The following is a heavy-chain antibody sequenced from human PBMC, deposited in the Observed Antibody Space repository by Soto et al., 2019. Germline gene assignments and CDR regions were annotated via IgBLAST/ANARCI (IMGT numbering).Heavy chain of an antibody. J-gene: IGHJ4*02. CDR1: GFTFSSYW. CDR2: ISDDGSST. CDR3: AVRHDTVFDN. Sequence: GGSLTLSCAASGFTFSSYWMHWVRQAPGKGLVWVSRISDDGSSTTYADSVRGRFIISRDNANYTLYLEISSLRAGDTGVYYCAVRHDTVFDNWGQGTLVTVSS. V-gene: IGHV3-74*03.